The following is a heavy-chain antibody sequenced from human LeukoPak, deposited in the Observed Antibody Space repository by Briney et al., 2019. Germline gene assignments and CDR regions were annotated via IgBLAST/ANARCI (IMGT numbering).Heavy chain of an antibody. CDR2: IYTSGST. CDR1: GGSISSGSYY. D-gene: IGHD3-10*01. V-gene: IGHV4-61*02. J-gene: IGHJ4*02. CDR3: ASPIDDGSGSSTFDY. Sequence: PSQTLSLTCTVSGGSISSGSYYWTWIRQPAGKGLEWIGRIYTSGSTKYNPSLKNRVTISVDTSKNQFSLKLSSVTAADTAVYYCASPIDDGSGSSTFDYWGQGTLVTVSS.